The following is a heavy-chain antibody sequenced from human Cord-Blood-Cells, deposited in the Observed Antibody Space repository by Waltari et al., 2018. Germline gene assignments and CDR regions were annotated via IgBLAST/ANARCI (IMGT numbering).Heavy chain of an antibody. CDR2: INHSGST. CDR3: ARPGYSNYYFDY. D-gene: IGHD4-4*01. J-gene: IGHJ4*02. V-gene: IGHV4-34*01. CDR1: GGSFSGYY. Sequence: QVQLQQWGAGLLKPSETLSLTCAVYGGSFSGYYWSWIRQPPGKGLEWIGEINHSGSTNYNPSLKGRVTISVDTSKNQFSLKLSSVTAADTAVYYCARPGYSNYYFDYWGQGTLVTVSS.